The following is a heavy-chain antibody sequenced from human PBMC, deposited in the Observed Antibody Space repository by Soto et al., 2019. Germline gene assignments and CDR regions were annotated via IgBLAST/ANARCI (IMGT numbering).Heavy chain of an antibody. V-gene: IGHV4-30-2*01. CDR1: GGSISSGGYS. D-gene: IGHD4-4*01. Sequence: PSETLSLTXAVSGGSISSGGYSWSWIRQPPGKGLEWIGYIYHSGSTYYNPSLKSRVTISVDRSKNQFSLKLSSVTAADTAVYYCARGMTTVTTIDYWGQGTLVTVSS. CDR2: IYHSGST. CDR3: ARGMTTVTTIDY. J-gene: IGHJ4*02.